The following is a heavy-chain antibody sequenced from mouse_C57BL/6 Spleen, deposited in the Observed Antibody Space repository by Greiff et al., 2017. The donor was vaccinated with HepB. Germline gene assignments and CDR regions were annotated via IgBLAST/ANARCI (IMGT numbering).Heavy chain of an antibody. Sequence: EVQGVESGEGLVKPGGSLKLSCAASGFTFSSYAMSWVRQTPEKRLEWVAYISSGGDYIYYADTVKGRFTISRDNARNTLYLQMSSLKSEDTAMYYCTRDRGLRGAMDYWGQGTSVTVSS. D-gene: IGHD2-2*01. CDR2: ISSGGDYI. CDR1: GFTFSSYA. CDR3: TRDRGLRGAMDY. J-gene: IGHJ4*01. V-gene: IGHV5-9-1*02.